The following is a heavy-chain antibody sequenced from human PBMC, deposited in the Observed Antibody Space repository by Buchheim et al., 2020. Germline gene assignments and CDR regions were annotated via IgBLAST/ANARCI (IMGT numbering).Heavy chain of an antibody. D-gene: IGHD3-22*01. CDR2: IVGSGSTT. CDR3: AKTLRGSYYYDATGYSSDS. V-gene: IGHV3-23*04. Sequence: EVQLVESGGHFVQPGGSLRLSCAASGFTFPSYAMIWVRQAPGKGLEWVSAIVGSGSTTSYADSVRGRFNISRDNLKDTRSLQMNSLRVEDTARYFCAKTLRGSYYYDATGYSSDSWGQGTL. J-gene: IGHJ5*02. CDR1: GFTFPSYA.